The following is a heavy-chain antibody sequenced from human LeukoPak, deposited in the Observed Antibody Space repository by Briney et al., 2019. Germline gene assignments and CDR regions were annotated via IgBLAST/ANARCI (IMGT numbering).Heavy chain of an antibody. V-gene: IGHV4-59*08. CDR3: ARHGSVSSGASV. CDR2: IFYSGST. CDR1: GGSISSYY. Sequence: SETLSLTCTVSGGSISSYYWNWIRQPPGKGLEWIGYIFYSGSTNYNPSLKSRVTISVDTSKNQFSLKLSSVTAADTAVYYCARHGSVSSGASVWGQGTLVTVSS. J-gene: IGHJ4*02. D-gene: IGHD3-22*01.